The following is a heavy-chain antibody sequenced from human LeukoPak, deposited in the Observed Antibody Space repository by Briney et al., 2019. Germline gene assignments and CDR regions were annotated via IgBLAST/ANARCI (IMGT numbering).Heavy chain of an antibody. D-gene: IGHD1-1*01. CDR2: IRYDGSNK. CDR1: GFIFSSYG. CDR3: ARDDWNDRDFDY. J-gene: IGHJ4*02. Sequence: PGGSLRLSCAASGFIFSSYGMHWVRQAPGKGLEWVAFIRYDGSNKYYADSVKGRFTISRDNAKNSLYLQMNSLRAEDTAVYYCARDDWNDRDFDYWGQGTLVTVSS. V-gene: IGHV3-30*02.